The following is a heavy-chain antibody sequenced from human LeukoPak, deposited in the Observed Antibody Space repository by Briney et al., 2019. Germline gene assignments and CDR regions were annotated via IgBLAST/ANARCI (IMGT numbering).Heavy chain of an antibody. D-gene: IGHD2-15*01. V-gene: IGHV3-43D*03. CDR2: ISWDGGST. Sequence: PGGSLRLSCAASGFTFDDYAMHWVRQAPGKGLEWVSLISWDGGSTYYADSVKGRFTISRDNAKNSLYLQMNSLRAEDTAVYYCARDVYCSGGSCSPAAWGQGTLVTVSS. CDR1: GFTFDDYA. CDR3: ARDVYCSGGSCSPAA. J-gene: IGHJ5*02.